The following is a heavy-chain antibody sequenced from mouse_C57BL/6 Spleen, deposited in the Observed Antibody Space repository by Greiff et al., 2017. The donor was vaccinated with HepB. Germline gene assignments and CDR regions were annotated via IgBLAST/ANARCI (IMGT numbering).Heavy chain of an antibody. CDR1: GFTFSDYY. CDR2: INYDGSST. CDR3: ARESNPWYFDV. Sequence: EVQVVESEGGLVQPGSSMKLSCTASGFTFSDYYMAWVRQVPEKGLEWVANINYDGSSTYYLDSLKSRFIISRDNAKNILYLQMSSLKSEDTATYYCARESNPWYFDVWGTGTTVTVSS. V-gene: IGHV5-16*01. J-gene: IGHJ1*03. D-gene: IGHD2-5*01.